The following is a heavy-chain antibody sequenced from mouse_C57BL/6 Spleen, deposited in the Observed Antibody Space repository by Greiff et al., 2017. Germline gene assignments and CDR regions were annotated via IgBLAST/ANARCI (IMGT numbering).Heavy chain of an antibody. CDR2: IYPGDGDT. CDR1: GYAFSSYW. D-gene: IGHD1-1*01. CDR3: ARGLSTVAYFDY. Sequence: VQLQQSGAELVKPGASVKISCKASGYAFSSYWMNWVKQRPGKGLEWIGQIYPGDGDTNYNGKFKGKATLTADKSSSTAYMQLSSLTSEDSAVYFCARGLSTVAYFDYWGQGTTLTVSS. V-gene: IGHV1-80*01. J-gene: IGHJ2*01.